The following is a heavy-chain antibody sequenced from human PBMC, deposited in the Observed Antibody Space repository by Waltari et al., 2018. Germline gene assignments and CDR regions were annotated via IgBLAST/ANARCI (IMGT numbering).Heavy chain of an antibody. CDR1: GFTVSSNY. V-gene: IGHV3-53*01. CDR2: IDSGGSR. J-gene: IGHJ5*02. CDR3: ARDGSWYSSSSGWFDP. Sequence: EVQLVESGGGLIQPGGSLRLSCAASGFTVSSNYMSWVRQAPGKGLEGCSVIDSGGSRYYADAVKGRFTIARDNSKNTLYLQMNSLRAEDTAVYYCARDGSWYSSSSGWFDPWGQGTLVTVSS. D-gene: IGHD6-6*01.